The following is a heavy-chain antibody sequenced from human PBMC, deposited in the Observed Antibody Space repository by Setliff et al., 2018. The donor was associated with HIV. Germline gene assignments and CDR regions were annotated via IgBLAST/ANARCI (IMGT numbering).Heavy chain of an antibody. CDR2: ISYDGSNK. D-gene: IGHD3-22*01. V-gene: IGHV3-30*04. Sequence: GGSLRLSCAASGFTFSSYAMHWVRQAPGKGLEWEAVISYDGSNKYYADPVKGRFTISRDNSKNTLYLQMNSLRAEDTAVYYCARERGRSDYYDSSGSKGYFDYWGQGTLVTVSS. J-gene: IGHJ4*02. CDR1: GFTFSSYA. CDR3: ARERGRSDYYDSSGSKGYFDY.